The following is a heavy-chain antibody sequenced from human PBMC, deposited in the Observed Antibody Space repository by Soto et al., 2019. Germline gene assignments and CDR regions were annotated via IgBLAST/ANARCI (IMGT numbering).Heavy chain of an antibody. CDR1: GFTFSSYA. J-gene: IGHJ6*02. V-gene: IGHV3-23*01. Sequence: ESGGGLVQPGGSLRLSCAASGFTFSSYAMSWVRQAPGKGLEWVSAISGSGGSTYYADSVKGRFTISRDNSKNTLYLQMNSLRAEDTAVYYCAKQQLDRGGDYYYGMDVWGQGTTVTVSS. CDR2: ISGSGGST. CDR3: AKQQLDRGGDYYYGMDV. D-gene: IGHD6-13*01.